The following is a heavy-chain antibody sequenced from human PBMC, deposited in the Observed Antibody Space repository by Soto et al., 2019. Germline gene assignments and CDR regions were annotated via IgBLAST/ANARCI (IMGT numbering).Heavy chain of an antibody. CDR1: GGSISNSNYY. Sequence: QLQLQESGPGLVKPSETLSLTCTVSGGSISNSNYYWGWIRQPPGKGLEWIASLYYSGSTSYNPSLKSRVTISVDSSKNQFSLKLSSVTAADTAVYYCASPDVYGGYYVHFDYWGQGTLVTVSS. D-gene: IGHD5-12*01. V-gene: IGHV4-39*01. CDR2: LYYSGST. J-gene: IGHJ4*02. CDR3: ASPDVYGGYYVHFDY.